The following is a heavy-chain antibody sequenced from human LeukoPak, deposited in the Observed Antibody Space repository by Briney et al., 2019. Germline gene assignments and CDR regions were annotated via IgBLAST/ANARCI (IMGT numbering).Heavy chain of an antibody. CDR2: ISGSGGGT. CDR1: GFTFSTYS. CDR3: AKVVVVGGVAFDI. Sequence: PGGSLRLSCAASGFTFSTYSMNWVRQAPGKGLEWVSAISGSGGGTHSADSVKGRFTISRDNSKNTLYLQTNSLRAEDTAVYYCAKVVVVGGVAFDIWGQGTMVTVSS. D-gene: IGHD3-22*01. J-gene: IGHJ3*02. V-gene: IGHV3-23*01.